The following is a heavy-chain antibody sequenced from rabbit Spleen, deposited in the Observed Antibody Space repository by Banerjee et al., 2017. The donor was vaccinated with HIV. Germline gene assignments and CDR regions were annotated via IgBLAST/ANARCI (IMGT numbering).Heavy chain of an antibody. D-gene: IGHD8-1*01. J-gene: IGHJ4*01. CDR1: GFSFSSGYD. Sequence: QSLEESGGGLVKPGASLTLTCTASGFSFSSGYDMCWVRQAPGKGLEWISCIAGSSSGFTYSATWAKGRFTISKASSTTVTLQVTSLTAADTATYFCARYDGGSETYNLWGPGTLVTVS. V-gene: IGHV1S40*01. CDR3: ARYDGGSETYNL. CDR2: IAGSSSGFT.